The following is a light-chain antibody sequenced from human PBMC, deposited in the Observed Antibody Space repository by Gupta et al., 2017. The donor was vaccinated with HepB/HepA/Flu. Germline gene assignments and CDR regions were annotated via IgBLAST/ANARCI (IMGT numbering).Light chain of an antibody. V-gene: IGKV3-20*01. CDR1: QSVSSSY. CDR3: QHYGSSPLT. Sequence: EIVLTQSPGTLSLSPGERATLSCRASQSVSSSYFAWYQQKPDQAPSLLYYGASSRASGLPDMFSSSGSGTDFTLTISILEPEYVAVYCWQHYGSSPLTFGGGTQVEIK. J-gene: IGKJ4*01. CDR2: GAS.